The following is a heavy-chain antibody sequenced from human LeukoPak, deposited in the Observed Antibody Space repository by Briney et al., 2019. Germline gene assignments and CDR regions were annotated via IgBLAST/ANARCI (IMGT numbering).Heavy chain of an antibody. CDR2: INPSGGST. D-gene: IGHD3-22*01. Sequence: ASVKVSCKASGYTFTSYYMHWVRQAPGQGLEWMGIINPSGGSTSYARKFQGRVTMTRDTSTSTVYMELSSLRSEDTAVYYCARVRDYYDSSGYYQGGYFDYWGQGTLVTVSS. J-gene: IGHJ4*02. CDR3: ARVRDYYDSSGYYQGGYFDY. CDR1: GYTFTSYY. V-gene: IGHV1-46*01.